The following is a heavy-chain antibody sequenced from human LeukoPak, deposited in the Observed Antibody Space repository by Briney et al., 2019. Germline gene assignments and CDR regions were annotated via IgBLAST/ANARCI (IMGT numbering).Heavy chain of an antibody. Sequence: PGRSLRLSCAVSGFTFSSYGMHWVRQAPGKGLEWVAVISYDGSNKYYADSVKGRFTISRDKSKNTLYLQMNSLRSEDTAVYYCARDGYNSNYFDYWGQGTLVTVSS. J-gene: IGHJ4*02. V-gene: IGHV3-30*03. CDR3: ARDGYNSNYFDY. CDR1: GFTFSSYG. D-gene: IGHD5-24*01. CDR2: ISYDGSNK.